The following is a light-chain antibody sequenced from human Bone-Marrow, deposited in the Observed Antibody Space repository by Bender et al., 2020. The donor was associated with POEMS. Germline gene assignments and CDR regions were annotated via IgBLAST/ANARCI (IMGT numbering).Light chain of an antibody. Sequence: QSVLTQPPSASGTPGQRVTISCSGSSSNIGTNPVNWYQQLPGTAPELLIYINNQRPPGVPDRFSGSKSGTSASLAISGLQSEDEADYYCAAWEDSLNGWVFGGGTKLTVL. CDR1: SSNIGTNP. V-gene: IGLV1-44*01. J-gene: IGLJ3*02. CDR3: AAWEDSLNGWV. CDR2: INN.